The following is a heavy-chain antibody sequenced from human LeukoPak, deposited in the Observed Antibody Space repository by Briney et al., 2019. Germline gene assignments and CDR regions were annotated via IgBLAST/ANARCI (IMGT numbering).Heavy chain of an antibody. D-gene: IGHD3-22*01. CDR3: AKVKGSYYDGSGYLDY. J-gene: IGHJ4*02. CDR1: GFTFSSYA. V-gene: IGHV3-23*01. CDR2: ISGSGGST. Sequence: GGSLRLSCAASGFTFSSYAMSWVRQAPGKGLEWVSAISGSGGSTYYADSVKGRFTISRDNSKNTLYLQMNSLRAEDTAVYYCAKVKGSYYDGSGYLDYWGQGTLVTVSS.